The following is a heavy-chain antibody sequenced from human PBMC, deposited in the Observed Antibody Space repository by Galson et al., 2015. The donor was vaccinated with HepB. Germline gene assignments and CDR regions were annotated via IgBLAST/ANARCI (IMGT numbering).Heavy chain of an antibody. CDR2: INPNSGGT. CDR1: GYTFTGYY. J-gene: IGHJ6*03. Sequence: SVKVSCKASGYTFTGYYMHWVRQAPGQGLEWMGRINPNSGGTNYAQKFQGRVTMTRDTSISTAYMELSRLRSDDTAVYYCARGREKEGRDDYYYYYYMDVWGKGTTVTVSS. V-gene: IGHV1-2*06. CDR3: ARGREKEGRDDYYYYYYMDV. D-gene: IGHD3-10*01.